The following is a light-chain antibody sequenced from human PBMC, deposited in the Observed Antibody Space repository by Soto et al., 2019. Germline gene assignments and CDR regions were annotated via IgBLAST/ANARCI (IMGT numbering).Light chain of an antibody. J-gene: IGKJ4*01. CDR3: PYYGNSPRVT. Sequence: EIVLTQSPGTLSLSPGERATLSCRASQIVSSTCSTWYQQKPGQAPRRLIYDASIRATGIPDRFSGSGSGTDFTPTISRLETAEFAVYYCPYYGNSPRVTFGGGTNVVIK. CDR1: QIVSSTC. V-gene: IGKV3-20*01. CDR2: DAS.